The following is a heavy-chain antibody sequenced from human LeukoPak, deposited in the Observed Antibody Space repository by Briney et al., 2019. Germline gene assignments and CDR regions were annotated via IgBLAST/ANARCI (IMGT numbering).Heavy chain of an antibody. D-gene: IGHD3-22*01. CDR2: ISDRGSTT. V-gene: IGHV3-23*01. J-gene: IGHJ4*02. Sequence: GGSLRLSCAVSGITLSNYGMGWVRQAPGKGLEWVAGISDRGSTTNYADSVKGRFTISTDHPENTLYLQMNSLRAEDTAVYFCAKRGVVIRVILVGFHKEAYYFDSWGQGALVTVSS. CDR3: AKRGVVIRVILVGFHKEAYYFDS. CDR1: GITLSNYG.